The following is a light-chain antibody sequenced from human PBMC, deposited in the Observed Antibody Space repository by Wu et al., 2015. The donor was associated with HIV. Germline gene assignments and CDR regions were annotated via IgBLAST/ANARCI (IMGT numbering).Light chain of an antibody. V-gene: IGKV1-5*03. CDR3: QQYNSYSYS. CDR2: KVS. Sequence: DTQMTQSPSTLSASIGDRVTITCRASQSINSWLAWYQQKPGRAPKLLIHKVSNLESGVPSRFSGSESGTEFTLTINSLQPDDFATYYCQQYNSYSYSFGQGTKLEIK. J-gene: IGKJ2*03. CDR1: QSINSW.